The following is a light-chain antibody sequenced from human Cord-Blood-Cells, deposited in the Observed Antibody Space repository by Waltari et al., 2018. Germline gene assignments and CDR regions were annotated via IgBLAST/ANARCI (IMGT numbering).Light chain of an antibody. CDR1: SSDVGGYNY. V-gene: IGLV2-14*01. Sequence: QSALTQPASVSGSPGQSITISCTGTSSDVGGYNYVSWYQQHPGKAPKLMIYEVSNRPSGVSTRVSGSKAGNTASLTISGLQAEDEADYYCSSYTSSSTLPYVFGTGTKATVL. CDR3: SSYTSSSTLPYV. CDR2: EVS. J-gene: IGLJ1*01.